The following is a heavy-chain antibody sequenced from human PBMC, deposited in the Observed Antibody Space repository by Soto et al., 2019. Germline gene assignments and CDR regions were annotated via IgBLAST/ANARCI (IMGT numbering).Heavy chain of an antibody. CDR3: ARALKQWLAQYYFDY. V-gene: IGHV3-30-3*01. CDR2: ISYDGSNK. J-gene: IGHJ4*02. D-gene: IGHD6-19*01. CDR1: GFTFSSYA. Sequence: PGGSLRLSCAASGFTFSSYAMHWVRQAPGKGLEWVAVISYDGSNKYYADSVKGRFTISRDNSKNTLYLQMNSLRAEDTAVYYCARALKQWLAQYYFDYWCQGTLLTVSS.